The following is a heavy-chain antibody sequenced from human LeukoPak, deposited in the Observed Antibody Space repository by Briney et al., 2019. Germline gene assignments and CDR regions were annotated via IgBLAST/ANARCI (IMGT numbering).Heavy chain of an antibody. Sequence: PGGSLRLSCAASGFTFSSYSMSWVRQAPGKGLEWVSYISSSSSYIYYADSVKGRFTISRDNAKNSLYLQMNSLRAEDTAVYYFARDHQLPTTKYVMFVCGQGATVTVSS. D-gene: IGHD2-2*01. CDR1: GFTFSSYS. CDR2: ISSSSSYI. CDR3: ARDHQLPTTKYVMFV. V-gene: IGHV3-21*01. J-gene: IGHJ6*01.